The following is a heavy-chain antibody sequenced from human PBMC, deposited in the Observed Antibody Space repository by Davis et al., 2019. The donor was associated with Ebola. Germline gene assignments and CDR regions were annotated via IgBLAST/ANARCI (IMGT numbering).Heavy chain of an antibody. D-gene: IGHD6-19*01. CDR3: ARHSRRYTSGWYLDY. J-gene: IGHJ4*02. CDR2: VYDIYASEST. V-gene: IGHV4-59*08. Sequence: PSETLSLTCSVSGPSISAYYWSWIRQSPGKGLEWIGYVYDIYASESTDYNPSLKSRVTISVDTSKNQFSLKVTSVTAADTAVYYCARHSRRYTSGWYLDYWGQGTLVTVSS. CDR1: GPSISAYY.